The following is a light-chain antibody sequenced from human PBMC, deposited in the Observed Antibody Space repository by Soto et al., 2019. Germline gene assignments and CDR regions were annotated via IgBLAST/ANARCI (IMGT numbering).Light chain of an antibody. Sequence: QSVLTQPASVSGSPGQSITISCTGTSSDVGAYKYVSWYQQYPGKAPKLMIYEVNNRPSGVSNRFSGSKSGNTASLTISGLQAEDEADYYCSSYTGSRPLVFGTGTKVTVL. CDR3: SSYTGSRPLV. CDR2: EVN. J-gene: IGLJ1*01. CDR1: SSDVGAYKY. V-gene: IGLV2-14*01.